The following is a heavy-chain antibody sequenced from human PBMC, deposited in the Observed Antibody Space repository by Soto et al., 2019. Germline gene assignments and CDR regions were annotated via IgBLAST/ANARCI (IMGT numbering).Heavy chain of an antibody. D-gene: IGHD3-16*01. V-gene: IGHV3-48*02. CDR3: ARVGAVEY. CDR2: ISSGASTV. CDR1: GFTFSTYG. Sequence: EVQLVESGGGLVQPGGSLRLSCVVCGFTFSTYGMTWVRQAPGKGLEWVSYISSGASTVFYADSVKGRFTISRDDANHSLYLQMNSLGDEDTAVYYCARVGAVEYWGQGTLVTVSS. J-gene: IGHJ4*02.